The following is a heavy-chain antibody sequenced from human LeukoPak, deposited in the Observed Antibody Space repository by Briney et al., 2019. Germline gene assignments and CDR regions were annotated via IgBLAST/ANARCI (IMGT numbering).Heavy chain of an antibody. J-gene: IGHJ5*02. CDR3: ARDMSMVRGVNPYNWFDP. V-gene: IGHV1-18*01. Sequence: GASVKVSCKASVYTFTSYGISWVRQAPGQGLEWMGWISAYNGNTNYAQKLQGRVTMTTDTSTSTAYMELRSLRSDDTAVYYCARDMSMVRGVNPYNWFDPWGQGTLVTVSS. CDR1: VYTFTSYG. CDR2: ISAYNGNT. D-gene: IGHD3-10*01.